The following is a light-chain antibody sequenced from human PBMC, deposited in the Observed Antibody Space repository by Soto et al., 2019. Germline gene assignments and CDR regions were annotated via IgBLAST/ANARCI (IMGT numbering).Light chain of an antibody. Sequence: DVHLSHSPYSLTASVGDSVTITCQVRRDISNYLNWYQQKPGKAPRLLIYGASNLETGVPSRFSGSGSGTDFTFTISSLQPEDIATYYCQQYDNLPRVTFGPGTNVDI. V-gene: IGKV1-33*01. CDR2: GAS. CDR3: QQYDNLPRVT. J-gene: IGKJ3*01. CDR1: RDISNY.